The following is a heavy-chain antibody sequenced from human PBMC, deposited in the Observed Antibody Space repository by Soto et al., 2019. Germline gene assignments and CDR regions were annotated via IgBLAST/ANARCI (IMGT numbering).Heavy chain of an antibody. CDR2: IYYSGST. Sequence: NPSETLSLTCTVSGGSISSYYWSWIRQPPGKGLEWIGYIYYSGSTNYNPSLKSRVTISVDTSKNQFSLKLSSVTAADTAVYYCARHEPGPLGARTTHFDYWGQGTLVTVSS. D-gene: IGHD6-6*01. CDR3: ARHEPGPLGARTTHFDY. J-gene: IGHJ4*02. CDR1: GGSISSYY. V-gene: IGHV4-59*08.